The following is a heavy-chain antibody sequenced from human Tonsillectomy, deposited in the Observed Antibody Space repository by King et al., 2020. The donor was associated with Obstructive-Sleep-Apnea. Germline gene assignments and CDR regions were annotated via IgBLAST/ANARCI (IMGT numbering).Heavy chain of an antibody. V-gene: IGHV4-4*02. Sequence: VQLQESGPGLVRPSGTLSLTCAVSGGSISSSHWWSWVRQPPGEGLEWIGEIYSGRTNYNPSLKTRVTISADMSKNHISLKLTSVTAADTAVYYCAREAISGWYSFDYWGQGALVTVSS. D-gene: IGHD6-19*01. J-gene: IGHJ4*02. CDR2: IYSGRT. CDR3: AREAISGWYSFDY. CDR1: GGSISSSHW.